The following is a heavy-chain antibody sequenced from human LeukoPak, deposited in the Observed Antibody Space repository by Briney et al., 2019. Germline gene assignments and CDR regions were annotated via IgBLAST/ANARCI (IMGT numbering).Heavy chain of an antibody. V-gene: IGHV3-30*02. CDR1: GFIFRSYG. J-gene: IGHJ4*02. Sequence: GGSLRLSCTASGFIFRSYGMHWVRQAPGKAPEWAAFIRYDGSNKYYADSVKGRFTISRDNSKNTLYLQMNSLRAEDTAVYYCAKDQLHIVSVGTPMDYWGQGTLVTVSS. CDR3: AKDQLHIVSVGTPMDY. D-gene: IGHD6-13*01. CDR2: IRYDGSNK.